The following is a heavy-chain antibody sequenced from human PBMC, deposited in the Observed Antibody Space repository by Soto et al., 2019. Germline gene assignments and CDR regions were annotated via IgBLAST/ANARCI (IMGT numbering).Heavy chain of an antibody. J-gene: IGHJ4*02. Sequence: QVQLVQSGAEVKKPGASVKVSCKASGYTFTSYGISWVRQAPGQGLEWMGWISAYNGNTIYAQKLQGSVTMTTDTSPSTAYMELRGLRSDDTAVYYCASVHGDIDYWGQGTLVTVSS. CDR2: ISAYNGNT. V-gene: IGHV1-18*01. CDR1: GYTFTSYG. CDR3: ASVHGDIDY. D-gene: IGHD4-17*01.